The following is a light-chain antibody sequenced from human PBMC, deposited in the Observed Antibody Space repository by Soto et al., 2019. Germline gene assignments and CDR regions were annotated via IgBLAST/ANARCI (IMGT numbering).Light chain of an antibody. CDR2: DGS. J-gene: IGKJ1*01. V-gene: IGKV3-20*01. Sequence: EIVLTQSPGTLSLSPGEKATLSCRASQDFGSRSLAWYQQKPGQAPRLLIYDGSNRATGIPDRFSGSGSGTDFTLTISRLEPEDFAVYYCQQYDSSPRTFGQGTKVDIK. CDR3: QQYDSSPRT. CDR1: QDFGSRS.